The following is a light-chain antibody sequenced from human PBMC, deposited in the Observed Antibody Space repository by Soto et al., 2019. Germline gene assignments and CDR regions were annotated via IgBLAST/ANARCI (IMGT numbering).Light chain of an antibody. V-gene: IGLV2-14*01. J-gene: IGLJ3*02. CDR2: EVS. CDR3: SSYTSSATWV. Sequence: QSALAQPASVSASPGQSITISCTGTSSDIGAHNSVSWYQRHPGEAPKVIIHEVSNRPSGISGRFSGSKSGNTASLTISGLQAEDEAIYYCSSYTSSATWVFGGGTKVTVL. CDR1: SSDIGAHNS.